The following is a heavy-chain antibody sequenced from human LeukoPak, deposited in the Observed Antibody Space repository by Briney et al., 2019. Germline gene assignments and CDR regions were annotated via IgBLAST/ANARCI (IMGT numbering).Heavy chain of an antibody. CDR1: GFTFSSYG. Sequence: PGGSPRLSCAASGFTFSSYGMHWVRQAPGKGLEWVAFIRYDGSNKYYADSVKGRFTISGDNSKNTLYLQMNSLRAEDTAVYYCAKDQYSSSYYFDYWGQGTLVTVSS. CDR3: AKDQYSSSYYFDY. D-gene: IGHD6-6*01. V-gene: IGHV3-30*02. CDR2: IRYDGSNK. J-gene: IGHJ4*02.